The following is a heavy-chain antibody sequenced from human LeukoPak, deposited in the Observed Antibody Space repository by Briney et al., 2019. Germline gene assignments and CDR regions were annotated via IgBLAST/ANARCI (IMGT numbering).Heavy chain of an antibody. Sequence: SETLSLTCTVSGYSISSGYYWGWIRQPPGKGLEWIGSIYHSGSTYYNPSLKSRVTISVDTSKNQFSLRLSSVTAADTAVYYCARRVGGSPDYWGQGTLVTVSS. CDR2: IYHSGST. D-gene: IGHD1-26*01. V-gene: IGHV4-38-2*02. CDR3: ARRVGGSPDY. CDR1: GYSISSGYY. J-gene: IGHJ4*02.